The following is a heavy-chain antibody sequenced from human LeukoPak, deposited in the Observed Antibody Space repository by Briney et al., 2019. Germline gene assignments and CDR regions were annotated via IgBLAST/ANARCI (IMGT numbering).Heavy chain of an antibody. Sequence: GRSLRLSCAASGFTFSSYAMHWVRQAPGKGLEWVAVISYDGSNKYYADSVKGRFTISRDNSKNTLYLQMNSLRAEDTAVYYCAKDPRGPRGNWFDPWGQGTLVTVSS. CDR2: ISYDGSNK. CDR3: AKDPRGPRGNWFDP. V-gene: IGHV3-30-3*01. CDR1: GFTFSSYA. J-gene: IGHJ5*02.